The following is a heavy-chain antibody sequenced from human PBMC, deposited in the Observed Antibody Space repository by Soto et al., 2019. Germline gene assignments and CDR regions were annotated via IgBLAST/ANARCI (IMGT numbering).Heavy chain of an antibody. J-gene: IGHJ6*02. Sequence: QVTLKESGPVLVKPTETLTLTCAVSGFSLSNAKMGVSWIRQPPGKALEWLAHIFSNDEEPYSTSLKSRLTXSXDXXKSQVLLTMTDMDPVDTATYYCARKGDPSYYAMHVWGHGIPVTVSS. D-gene: IGHD1-26*01. CDR2: IFSNDEE. V-gene: IGHV2-26*01. CDR1: GFSLSNAKMG. CDR3: ARKGDPSYYAMHV.